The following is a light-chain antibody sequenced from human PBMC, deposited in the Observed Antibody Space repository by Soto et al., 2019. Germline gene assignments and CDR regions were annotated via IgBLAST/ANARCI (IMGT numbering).Light chain of an antibody. CDR3: QQTYNTPRT. Sequence: DIQMTQSPSTLSGSVGDRVTITSRASQTISSWLAWYQQKPGKAPKLLIYKASTLKSGVPSRFSGSGSGTEFTLTISSLQPDDFATYYCQQTYNTPRTFGQGTKVDIK. V-gene: IGKV1-5*03. CDR1: QTISSW. CDR2: KAS. J-gene: IGKJ1*01.